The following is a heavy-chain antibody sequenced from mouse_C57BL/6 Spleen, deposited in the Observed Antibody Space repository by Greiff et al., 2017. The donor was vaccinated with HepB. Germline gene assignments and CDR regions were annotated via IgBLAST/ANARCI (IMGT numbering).Heavy chain of an antibody. CDR1: GYTFTSYW. CDR2: IHPNSGST. D-gene: IGHD1-1*01. J-gene: IGHJ4*01. V-gene: IGHV1-64*01. Sequence: QVQLQQPGAELVKPGASVKLSCKASGYTFTSYWMHWVKQRPGQGLEWIGMIHPNSGSTNYNEKFKSKATLTVDKSSSTAYMQLSSLTSEDSAVYYCADYYGSSYGAMDYWGQGTSVTVSS. CDR3: ADYYGSSYGAMDY.